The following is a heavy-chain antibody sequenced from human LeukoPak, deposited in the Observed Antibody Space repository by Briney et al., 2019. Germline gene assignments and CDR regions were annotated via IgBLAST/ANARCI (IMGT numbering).Heavy chain of an antibody. J-gene: IGHJ6*02. CDR3: ARDSYSSSSPYYYYYGMDV. V-gene: IGHV6-1*01. CDR1: GDSVSSNSAA. D-gene: IGHD6-6*01. Sequence: SQTLSLTCAISGDSVSSNSAAWNWIRQSPSRGLEWLGRTYYRSKWYNDYAVSVKSRITINPDTSKNQFSQQLNSVTPEDTAVYYCARDSYSSSSPYYYYYGMDVWGQGTTVTVSS. CDR2: TYYRSKWYN.